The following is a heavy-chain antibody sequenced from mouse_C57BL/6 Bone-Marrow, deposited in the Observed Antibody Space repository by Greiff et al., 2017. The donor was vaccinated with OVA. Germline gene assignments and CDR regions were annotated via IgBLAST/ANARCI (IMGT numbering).Heavy chain of an antibody. V-gene: IGHV14-4*01. J-gene: IGHJ1*03. CDR1: GFNIKDDY. CDR3: TCYYYGSYWYFDV. Sequence: VQLQQSGAELVRPGASVKSSCTASGFNIKDDYMHWVKQRPEQGLEWIGWIDPENGDTEYASKFQGKATITADTSSNTAYLQLSSLTSEDTAVYYCTCYYYGSYWYFDVWGTGTTVTVSS. CDR2: IDPENGDT. D-gene: IGHD1-1*01.